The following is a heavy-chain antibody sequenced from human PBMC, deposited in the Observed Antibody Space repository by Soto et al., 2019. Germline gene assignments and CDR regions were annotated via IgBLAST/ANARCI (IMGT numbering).Heavy chain of an antibody. Sequence: QVQLVESGGGVVQPGRSLRLSCAASGFTFSSYGMHWVRQAPGKGLEWVAVIWYDGSNKYYADSVKGRFTISRDNSKNTRYLQMISLRAEDTAVYYCASEGYDSFAGIVPAAGYYYYGMDVWGQGTTVTVSS. CDR3: ASEGYDSFAGIVPAAGYYYYGMDV. D-gene: IGHD2-2*01. CDR1: GFTFSSYG. CDR2: IWYDGSNK. V-gene: IGHV3-33*01. J-gene: IGHJ6*02.